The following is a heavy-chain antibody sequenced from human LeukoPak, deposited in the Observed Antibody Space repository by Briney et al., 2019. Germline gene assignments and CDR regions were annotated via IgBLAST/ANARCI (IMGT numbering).Heavy chain of an antibody. D-gene: IGHD3-16*01. J-gene: IGHJ4*02. CDR2: MNPKSGKT. V-gene: IGHV1-8*02. CDR1: VYTFTSYD. Sequence: ASVKVSCKASVYTFTSYDINWVRQAAGRGREGMGWMNPKSGKTGYAQKFQSRVTITRDTSISTAYMELSSPTSEDTAVYYCARTPPRGLIDYWGQGTLVTVSS. CDR3: ARTPPRGLIDY.